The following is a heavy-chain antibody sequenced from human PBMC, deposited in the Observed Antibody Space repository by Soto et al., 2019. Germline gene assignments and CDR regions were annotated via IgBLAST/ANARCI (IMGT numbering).Heavy chain of an antibody. CDR1: GFTFSRYG. CDR2: ISFDGNKK. CDR3: AKDYLGGLDY. J-gene: IGHJ4*02. D-gene: IGHD3-16*01. V-gene: IGHV3-30*18. Sequence: QVHLVESGGGVVQPGRSLRLSCAASGFTFSRYGMHWVRHAPGKGLEWVAVISFDGNKKHFADSVKGRFAISRDNSNNTFHLQMNSLRTEDTAVYFCAKDYLGGLDYWGQGTLVTVS.